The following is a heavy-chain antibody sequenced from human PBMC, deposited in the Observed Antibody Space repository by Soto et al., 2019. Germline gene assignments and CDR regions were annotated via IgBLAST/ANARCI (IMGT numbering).Heavy chain of an antibody. V-gene: IGHV4-59*01. CDR1: GGSISSYY. D-gene: IGHD3-22*01. CDR3: ARSSYYYDSSGYSYGMDV. Sequence: ASETLSLTCTVSGGSISSYYWSWIRQPPGKGLEWIGYIYYSGSTNYNPSLKSRVTISVDTSKNQFSLKLSSVTAADTAVYYCARSSYYYDSSGYSYGMDVWGQGTTVTVSS. J-gene: IGHJ6*02. CDR2: IYYSGST.